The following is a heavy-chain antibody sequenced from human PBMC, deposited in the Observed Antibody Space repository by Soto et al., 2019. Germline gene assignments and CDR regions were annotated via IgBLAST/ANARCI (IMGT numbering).Heavy chain of an antibody. D-gene: IGHD3-9*01. V-gene: IGHV1-18*01. CDR1: GYTFTSYG. Sequence: ASVKVSCKASGYTFTSYGISWVRQAPGQGLEWMGWISAYNGNTNYAQKLQGRVTMTTDTSTSTAYMELRSLRSDDTAVYYCARDRYYDILTGYYNWYYYYGMDVWGQGTMVTVSS. CDR2: ISAYNGNT. J-gene: IGHJ6*02. CDR3: ARDRYYDILTGYYNWYYYYGMDV.